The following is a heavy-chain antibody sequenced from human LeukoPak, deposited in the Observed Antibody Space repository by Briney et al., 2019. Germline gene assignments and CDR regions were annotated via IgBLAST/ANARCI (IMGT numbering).Heavy chain of an antibody. D-gene: IGHD6-13*01. CDR1: GGSISSSSYY. CDR2: IYYSGST. CDR3: ARCVQQLPDY. J-gene: IGHJ4*02. V-gene: IGHV4-39*01. Sequence: WETLCLTCTVSGGSISSSSYYWGWIRQPPGKGLEWIGSIYYSGSTYYNPSLKSRVTISVDTSKNQFSLKLSSVTAADTAVYYCARCVQQLPDYWGQGTLVTVSS.